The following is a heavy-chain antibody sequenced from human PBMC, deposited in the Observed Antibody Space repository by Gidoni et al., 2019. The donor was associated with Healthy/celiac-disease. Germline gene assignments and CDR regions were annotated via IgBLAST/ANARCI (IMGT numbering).Heavy chain of an antibody. CDR1: GFTFGDYA. CDR3: TSVMVRGVIPYYYYMDV. Sequence: EVQLVESGGGLVQPGRSLRLSCTASGFTFGDYAMSWFRQAPGKGLEWVGFIRSKAYGGTTEYAASVKGRFTISRDDSKSIAYLQMNSLKTEDTAVYYCTSVMVRGVIPYYYYMDVWGKGTTVTVSS. D-gene: IGHD3-10*01. V-gene: IGHV3-49*03. CDR2: IRSKAYGGTT. J-gene: IGHJ6*03.